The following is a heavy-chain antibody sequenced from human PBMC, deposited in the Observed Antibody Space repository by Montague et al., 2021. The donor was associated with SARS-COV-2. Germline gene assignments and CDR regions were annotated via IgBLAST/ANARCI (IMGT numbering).Heavy chain of an antibody. J-gene: IGHJ4*02. Sequence: SETLSLTCTVSGGSISSFYWSWFRQPPGKGLEWIGYISDSGSTNYNPSLTSRVTMTVDTSKNQFSLKVNSVTAADTAVYYYSRNYSATLPAVYWGQGTLVTVSS. CDR3: SRNYSATLPAVY. V-gene: IGHV4-59*08. D-gene: IGHD2-15*01. CDR1: GGSISSFY. CDR2: ISDSGST.